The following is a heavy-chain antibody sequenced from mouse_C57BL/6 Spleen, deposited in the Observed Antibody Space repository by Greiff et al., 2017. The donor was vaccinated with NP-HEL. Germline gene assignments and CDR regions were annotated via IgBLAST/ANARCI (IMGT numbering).Heavy chain of an antibody. CDR2: IDPANGNP. CDR1: GFNIKNTY. Sequence: VQLQQSVAELVRPGASVKLSCTASGFNIKNTYMHWVKQRPEQGLEWIGRIDPANGNPKYAPKFQGKATTTADTSSNTADLQLISLTSEDTAIYYCARWGYGSSFAWFAYWGQGTLVTVSA. V-gene: IGHV14-3*01. D-gene: IGHD1-1*01. CDR3: ARWGYGSSFAWFAY. J-gene: IGHJ3*01.